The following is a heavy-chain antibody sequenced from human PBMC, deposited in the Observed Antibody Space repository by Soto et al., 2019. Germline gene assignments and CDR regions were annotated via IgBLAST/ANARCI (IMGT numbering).Heavy chain of an antibody. J-gene: IGHJ3*02. CDR1: GYTFTSYA. Sequence: ASVKVSCKASGYTFTSYAMHWVRQAPGQRLEWMGWINAGNGNTKYSQKFQGRVTITRDTSASTAYMELSSLRSEDTAVYYCATVVVVPAAMGDAFDTWGQGTMVTVSS. CDR3: ATVVVVPAAMGDAFDT. CDR2: INAGNGNT. D-gene: IGHD2-2*01. V-gene: IGHV1-3*01.